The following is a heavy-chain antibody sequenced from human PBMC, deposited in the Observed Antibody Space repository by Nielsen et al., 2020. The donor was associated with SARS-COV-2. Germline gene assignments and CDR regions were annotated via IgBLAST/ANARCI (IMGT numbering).Heavy chain of an antibody. CDR3: AQVVSYYYYMDV. CDR2: INHSGST. Sequence: GSLRLSCAAYGGSFSGYYWSWIRQPPGKGLEWIGEINHSGSTNYNPSLKSRVTISVDTSKNQFSLKLSSVTAADTAVYYCAQVVSYYYYMDVWGKGTTVTVSS. D-gene: IGHD3-22*01. V-gene: IGHV4-34*01. CDR1: GGSFSGYY. J-gene: IGHJ6*03.